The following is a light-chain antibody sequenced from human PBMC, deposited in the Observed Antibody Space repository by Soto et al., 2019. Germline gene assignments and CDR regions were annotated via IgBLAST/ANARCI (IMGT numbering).Light chain of an antibody. Sequence: QSVLTQPASVSGSPGQSITISCTGTSSDVGGYNYVSWYQQHPGKAPKLMIYEVSNRPSGVSNRFSGSKSGNTASLTISGLQAEDEADYYCSSYTSSGGYVFGTGTKVTVL. J-gene: IGLJ1*01. V-gene: IGLV2-14*01. CDR3: SSYTSSGGYV. CDR1: SSDVGGYNY. CDR2: EVS.